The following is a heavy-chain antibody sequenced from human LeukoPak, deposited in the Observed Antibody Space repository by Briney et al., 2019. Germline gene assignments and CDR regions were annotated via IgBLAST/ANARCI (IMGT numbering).Heavy chain of an antibody. V-gene: IGHV3-23*01. J-gene: IGHJ4*02. CDR2: VTGSGGNT. CDR3: AVTITGTTRESDY. CDR1: GFTFSSYA. Sequence: GGSLRLSCAASGFTFSSYAMSWVRQAPGKGLEWVSVVTGSGGNTYYADSVKGQFTISRDNSKNTLYLQMNSLRAEDTAVYYCAVTITGTTRESDYWGQGTLVTVSS. D-gene: IGHD1-7*01.